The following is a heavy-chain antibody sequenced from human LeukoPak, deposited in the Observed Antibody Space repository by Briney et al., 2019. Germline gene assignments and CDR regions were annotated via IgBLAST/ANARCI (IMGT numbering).Heavy chain of an antibody. D-gene: IGHD3-10*01. CDR2: IDPNSGGT. CDR1: GYTFTAHY. CDR3: ARGRGITMVRGVITNYFDL. V-gene: IGHV1-2*02. J-gene: IGHJ2*01. Sequence: GASVKVSCRASGYTFTAHYIHWGRQAPGQGLEWMGWIDPNSGGTNYARRFLGSVTMTGDTSINTAFMELRRLRSDDTAIYYCARGRGITMVRGVITNYFDLWGRGSLVTVSS.